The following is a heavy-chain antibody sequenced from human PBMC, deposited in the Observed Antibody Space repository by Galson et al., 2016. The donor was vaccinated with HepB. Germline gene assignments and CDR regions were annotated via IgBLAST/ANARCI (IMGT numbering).Heavy chain of an antibody. D-gene: IGHD4-23*01. CDR1: GFTFSSHA. J-gene: IGHJ4*02. CDR3: AMYMTAVGGVAFDY. V-gene: IGHV3-23*01. CDR2: ISDGGVT. Sequence: SLRLSCAASGFTFSSHAMSWVRQAPGKGLEWVSTISDGGVTYYADSVKGRFTISRDHSKKTLYLQMDSLRAEDTAVYYCAMYMTAVGGVAFDYWGQGTLVTVSS.